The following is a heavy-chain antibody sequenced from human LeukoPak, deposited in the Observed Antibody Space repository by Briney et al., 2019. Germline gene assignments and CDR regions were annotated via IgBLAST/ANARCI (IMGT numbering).Heavy chain of an antibody. CDR1: GFTFSSYG. CDR2: IKGDGSEK. CDR3: VRDSGWYRLDS. Sequence: GGTLRLSCAASGFTFSSYGMNWVRQTPGKGLEWVAHIKGDGSEKAHVDSVKGRFTISRDNAKNSLYLQMNSLRADDTAVYYCVRDSGWYRLDSWGQGTQVTVSS. D-gene: IGHD6-19*01. V-gene: IGHV3-7*01. J-gene: IGHJ4*02.